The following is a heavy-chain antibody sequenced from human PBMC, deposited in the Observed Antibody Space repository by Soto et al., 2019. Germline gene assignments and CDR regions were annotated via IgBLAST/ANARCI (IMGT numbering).Heavy chain of an antibody. CDR3: ARDDCSSTSCYPKRYFDL. Sequence: PGGSLRLSCATSGFTFNSYSMNWVRQAPGKGLEWVSYISSSSSTIYYADSVKGRFTISRDNAKNSLYLQMNSLRDEDTAVYYCARDDCSSTSCYPKRYFDLWGRGTLVTVSS. J-gene: IGHJ2*01. V-gene: IGHV3-48*02. CDR1: GFTFNSYS. D-gene: IGHD2-2*01. CDR2: ISSSSSTI.